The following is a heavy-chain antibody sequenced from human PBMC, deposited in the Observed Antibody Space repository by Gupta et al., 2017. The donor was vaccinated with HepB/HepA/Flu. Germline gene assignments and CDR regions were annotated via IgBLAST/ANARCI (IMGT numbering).Heavy chain of an antibody. V-gene: IGHV4-34*01. CDR1: GGSFSGYY. J-gene: IGHJ4*02. CDR3: ARHLGGYGSSTSCYDYFDY. Sequence: QVQLQQWGAGLLKPSETLSLTCAVYGGSFSGYYWSWIRQPPGKGLEWIGEINHSGSTNYNPSLKRRVTISVDTSKNQVSRKLSSVTAAETAVYYGARHLGGYGSSTSCYDYFDYWGQGTLVTVSS. CDR2: INHSGST. D-gene: IGHD2-2*01.